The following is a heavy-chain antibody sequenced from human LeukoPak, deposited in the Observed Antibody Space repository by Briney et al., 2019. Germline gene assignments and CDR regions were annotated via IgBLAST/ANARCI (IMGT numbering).Heavy chain of an antibody. CDR3: ARLGNREGLYYYYYMDV. Sequence: PGRSLRLSCAASGFTFSSYGMHWVRQAPGKGLEWVAVISNDGRNEYYADSVKGRFTISRDNAKNSLYLQMNSLRAEDTAVYYCARLGNREGLYYYYYMDVWGKGTTVTVSS. V-gene: IGHV3-30*03. CDR2: ISNDGRNE. J-gene: IGHJ6*03. D-gene: IGHD2/OR15-2a*01. CDR1: GFTFSSYG.